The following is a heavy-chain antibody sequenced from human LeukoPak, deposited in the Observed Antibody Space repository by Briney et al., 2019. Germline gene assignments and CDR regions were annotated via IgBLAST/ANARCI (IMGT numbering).Heavy chain of an antibody. V-gene: IGHV3-23*01. CDR2: ISGSGGNT. Sequence: GGSLRLSCAASGFTFSSYAMSWVRQAPGKGLEWVSGISGSGGNTDYADSVKGRFTISRDNSKNTVYLQMNSLRAEDTAVYYCAKIYTAVELSFDYWGQGTLVTVSS. CDR3: AKIYTAVELSFDY. J-gene: IGHJ4*02. D-gene: IGHD6-19*01. CDR1: GFTFSSYA.